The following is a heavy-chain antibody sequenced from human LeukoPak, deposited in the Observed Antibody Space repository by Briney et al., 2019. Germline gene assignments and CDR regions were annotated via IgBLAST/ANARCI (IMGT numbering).Heavy chain of an antibody. CDR1: GFTFSSYG. V-gene: IGHV3-33*01. D-gene: IGHD3-22*01. CDR2: IWYDGSNK. CDR3: ARENRPGYYDSSGYYFLD. Sequence: SGGSLRLSCAASGFTFSSYGMHWVRQAPGKGLEWVAVIWYDGSNKYYADSVKGRFTISRDNSKNTLYLQMNSLRAEDTAVYYCARENRPGYYDSSGYYFLDWGQGTLVTVSS. J-gene: IGHJ4*02.